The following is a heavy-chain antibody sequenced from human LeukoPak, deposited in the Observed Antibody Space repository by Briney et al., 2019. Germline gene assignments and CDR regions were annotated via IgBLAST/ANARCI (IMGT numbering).Heavy chain of an antibody. D-gene: IGHD3-10*01. Sequence: WGSLRRSCTASGFTFNNFGMSWVRQGQGKGLEWGSAISGGGGRTYYGDSVKGRFTISRDNTKNTMYLQMNSLRAEDTAVYYCAKDAEGVTVYHFDSWGQGTLVTVSS. CDR1: GFTFNNFG. CDR2: ISGGGGRT. J-gene: IGHJ4*02. CDR3: AKDAEGVTVYHFDS. V-gene: IGHV3-23*01.